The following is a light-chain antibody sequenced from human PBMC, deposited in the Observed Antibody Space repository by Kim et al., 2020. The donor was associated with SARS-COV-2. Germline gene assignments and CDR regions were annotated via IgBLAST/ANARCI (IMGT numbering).Light chain of an antibody. J-gene: IGKJ1*01. CDR3: QQYDDWPPWT. V-gene: IGKV3-15*01. Sequence: YLGERATLSCRASQSVGSNLAWYQQKPGQAPRLLIYGASTRATGIPARFSGSGSGTEFTLTISSLQSEDSAVYYCQQYDDWPPWTFGQGTKVDIK. CDR2: GAS. CDR1: QSVGSN.